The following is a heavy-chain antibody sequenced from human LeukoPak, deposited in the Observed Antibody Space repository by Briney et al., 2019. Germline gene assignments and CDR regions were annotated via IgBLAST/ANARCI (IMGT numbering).Heavy chain of an antibody. Sequence: ASVKVSCKASGDTFTSYDINWVRQATGQGLEWMGWMNPNSGNTGYAQKFQGRVTMTRNTSISTAYMELSSLRSEDTAVYYCARSYYDILTGYPDDHFDYWGQGTLVTVSS. CDR1: GDTFTSYD. V-gene: IGHV1-8*01. D-gene: IGHD3-9*01. CDR3: ARSYYDILTGYPDDHFDY. J-gene: IGHJ4*02. CDR2: MNPNSGNT.